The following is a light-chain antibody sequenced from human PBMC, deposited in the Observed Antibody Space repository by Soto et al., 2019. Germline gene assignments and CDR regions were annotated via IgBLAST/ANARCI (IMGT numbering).Light chain of an antibody. V-gene: IGLV1-44*01. Sequence: QAVVTQPPSASGTPGQRVTISCSGSSSNIGSNTVNWYQQLPGTAPKLLIYSNNQRPSGVPDRFSGSKSGTSASLAISGLQSEDEADYYCAAWDDSLNLWVFGGGTKVTVL. J-gene: IGLJ3*02. CDR1: SSNIGSNT. CDR2: SNN. CDR3: AAWDDSLNLWV.